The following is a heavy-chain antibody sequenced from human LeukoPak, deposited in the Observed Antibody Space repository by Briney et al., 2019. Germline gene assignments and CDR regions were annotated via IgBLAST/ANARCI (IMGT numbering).Heavy chain of an antibody. J-gene: IGHJ6*02. D-gene: IGHD4-23*01. CDR1: GGSISSSSYY. V-gene: IGHV4-39*01. CDR2: IYYSGST. CDR3: ARHNRLGGNSGRHGMDV. Sequence: SETLSLTCTVSGGSISSSSYYWGWIRQPPGKGLEWIGSIYYSGSTYYNPSLKSRVTISVDTSRNQFSLKLSSVTAADTAVYYCARHNRLGGNSGRHGMDVWGQGTTVTVSS.